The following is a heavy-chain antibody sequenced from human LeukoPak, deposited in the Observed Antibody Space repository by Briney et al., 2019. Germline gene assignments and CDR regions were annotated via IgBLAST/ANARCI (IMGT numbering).Heavy chain of an antibody. D-gene: IGHD5-12*01. CDR1: GFIFSSYS. V-gene: IGHV3-21*01. CDR2: ISSSSSYI. Sequence: PGGSLRLSCAASGFIFSSYSMTWVRQAPGKGLEWVSSISSSSSYIYYADSVKGRFTISRDNAKNSLYLQMNSLRAEDATVYYCARLRNSGYELGFDYWGQGTLVTVSS. J-gene: IGHJ4*02. CDR3: ARLRNSGYELGFDY.